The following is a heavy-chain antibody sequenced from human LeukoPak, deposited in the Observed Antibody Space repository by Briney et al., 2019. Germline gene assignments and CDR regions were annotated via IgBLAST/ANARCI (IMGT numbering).Heavy chain of an antibody. CDR3: ARGRASSWSPFTY. D-gene: IGHD6-19*01. CDR2: INYSGST. J-gene: IGHJ4*02. V-gene: IGHV4-59*01. Sequence: SEILSLTCTVSGGSISSYYWSWIRQPPGKGLEWIGDINYSGSTTYNPSLTSRVTISVDTSKNQFSLKLNSETAADTAVYYCARGRASSWSPFTYWGQGILVTVSS. CDR1: GGSISSYY.